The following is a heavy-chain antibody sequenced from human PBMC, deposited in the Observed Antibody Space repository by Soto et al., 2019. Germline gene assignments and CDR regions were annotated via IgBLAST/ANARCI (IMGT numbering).Heavy chain of an antibody. V-gene: IGHV3-15*01. CDR1: GFNFSNAW. Sequence: PGGSLRLSCAASGFNFSNAWMSWVRQAPGKGLEWVGRIKSKTDGGTTDYAAPVRGRFTISRDDSKNTLYLQMNSLKTEDTAVYYCTIYSLLDAFDIWGQGTMVTVSS. CDR2: IKSKTDGGTT. J-gene: IGHJ3*02. CDR3: TIYSLLDAFDI. D-gene: IGHD4-4*01.